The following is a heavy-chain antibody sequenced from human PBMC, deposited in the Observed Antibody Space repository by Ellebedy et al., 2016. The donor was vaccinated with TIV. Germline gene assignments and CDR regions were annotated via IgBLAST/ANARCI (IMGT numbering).Heavy chain of an antibody. CDR1: GGSISSYH. Sequence: MPGGSLRLSCTVSGGSISSYHWTWIRQPPGKGLEWLGYIYYSGSTYYNPSLKSRVTISVDTSKNQFSLKVSSVTAADTAVYYCARDSRARGSFDYWGQGTLVTVSS. CDR2: IYYSGST. D-gene: IGHD6-13*01. V-gene: IGHV4-59*01. CDR3: ARDSRARGSFDY. J-gene: IGHJ4*02.